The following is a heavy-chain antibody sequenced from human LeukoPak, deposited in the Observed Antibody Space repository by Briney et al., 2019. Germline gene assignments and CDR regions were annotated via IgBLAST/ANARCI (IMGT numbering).Heavy chain of an antibody. CDR2: INPSGGST. D-gene: IGHD1-26*01. CDR1: GYTFTSYY. CDR3: ASGGVGENYYYYGMDV. J-gene: IGHJ6*02. V-gene: IGHV1-46*01. Sequence: ASVKVSCKAFGYTFTSYYMHWVRQAPGQGLEWMGIINPSGGSTSYAQKFQGRVTMTRDTSTSTVYMELSSLRSEDTAVYYCASGGVGENYYYYGMDVWGQGTTVTVSS.